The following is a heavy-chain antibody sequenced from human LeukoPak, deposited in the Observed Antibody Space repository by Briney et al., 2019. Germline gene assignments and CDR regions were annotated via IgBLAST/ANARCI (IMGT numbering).Heavy chain of an antibody. D-gene: IGHD3-10*01. V-gene: IGHV1-69*13. Sequence: SVKVSCKASGGTFSSYAISWVRQAPGQGLEWMGGIIPIFGTANYAQKFQGRVTITADESTSTAYMELSSLRSEDTAVYYCARPLPNHQWFPPCSAPWGQGTLVTV. CDR2: IIPIFGTA. J-gene: IGHJ5*02. CDR3: ARPLPNHQWFPPCSAP. CDR1: GGTFSSYA.